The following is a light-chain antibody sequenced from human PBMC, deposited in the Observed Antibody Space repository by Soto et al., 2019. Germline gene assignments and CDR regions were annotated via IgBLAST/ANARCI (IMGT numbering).Light chain of an antibody. CDR3: QQRSSWWT. CDR2: DAS. V-gene: IGKV3-11*01. J-gene: IGKJ1*01. Sequence: EIVLTQSPATLSLSPGERATLSCRASQSVTTFLAWYQQKSGQAPRLLISDASNRATGIPARFSGSGSGTDFTLTSSSLEPEDSAVYYCQQRSSWWTFGQGTKVEIK. CDR1: QSVTTF.